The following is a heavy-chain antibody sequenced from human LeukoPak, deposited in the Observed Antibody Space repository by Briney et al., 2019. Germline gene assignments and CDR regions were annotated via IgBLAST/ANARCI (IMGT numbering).Heavy chain of an antibody. CDR3: ARDHPIAAAGTDWFDP. V-gene: IGHV1-2*06. J-gene: IGHJ5*02. D-gene: IGHD6-13*01. Sequence: ASVKVSCKASRYTFTGYYMHWVRQAPGQGLEWMGRINPNSGGTNYAQKFQGRVTMTRDTSISTAYMELSRLRSDDTAVYYCARDHPIAAAGTDWFDPWGQGTLVTVSS. CDR2: INPNSGGT. CDR1: RYTFTGYY.